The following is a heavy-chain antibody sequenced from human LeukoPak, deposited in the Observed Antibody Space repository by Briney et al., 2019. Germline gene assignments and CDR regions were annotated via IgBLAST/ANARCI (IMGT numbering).Heavy chain of an antibody. V-gene: IGHV3-30*03. CDR1: GFTFRNYA. CDR3: ARDATYYLRYGYFDC. Sequence: GGSLRLSCAVSGFTFRNYAMHWVRQAPGKGLEWVALISYDGTNEYYADSVKARFTISRDNSKSTLYLQMNNLRPEDTAVYYCARDATYYLRYGYFDCWGHGTLVTVSS. J-gene: IGHJ4*01. CDR2: ISYDGTNE. D-gene: IGHD5/OR15-5a*01.